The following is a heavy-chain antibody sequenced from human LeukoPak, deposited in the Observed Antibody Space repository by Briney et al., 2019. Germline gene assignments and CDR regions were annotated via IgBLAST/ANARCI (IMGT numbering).Heavy chain of an antibody. CDR1: GGPFSGYY. D-gene: IGHD7-27*01. CDR3: ARAGTGDRSAVFDY. Sequence: SETLSLTCAVYGGPFSGYYWNWIRQPPGRGLEWIGEINHNGYTNYNPSLESRVTISVDTSKNQFSLKVYSLTAADTAVYFCARAGTGDRSAVFDYWGQEILVTVSS. J-gene: IGHJ4*02. CDR2: INHNGYT. V-gene: IGHV4-34*01.